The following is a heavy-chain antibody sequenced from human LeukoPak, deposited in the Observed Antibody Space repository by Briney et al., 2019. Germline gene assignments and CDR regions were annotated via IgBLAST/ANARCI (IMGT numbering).Heavy chain of an antibody. CDR2: INPNSGGT. CDR3: AIVAYPYCSSTSCYTRGWFDP. D-gene: IGHD2-2*02. CDR1: GYTFTGYY. V-gene: IGHV1-2*02. Sequence: GASVKVSCKASGYTFTGYYMHWVRQAPGQGLEWMGWINPNSGGTNYAQKFQGRVTMTRDTSISTAYMELSRLRSDDTAVYYCAIVAYPYCSSTSCYTRGWFDPWGQGTLVTVSS. J-gene: IGHJ5*02.